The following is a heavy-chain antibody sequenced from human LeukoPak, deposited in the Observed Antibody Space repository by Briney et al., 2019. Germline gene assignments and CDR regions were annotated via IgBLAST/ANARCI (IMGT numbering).Heavy chain of an antibody. V-gene: IGHV1-8*01. Sequence: ASVKVSCKASGYTFTSYDINWVRQATGQGLEWMGWMNPNSGNTGYAQKFQGRVTMTRNTSISTAYMELRSLRSDDTAVYYCARGGGLGYCSGGSCYGDYWGQGTLVTVSS. CDR2: MNPNSGNT. J-gene: IGHJ4*02. CDR3: ARGGGLGYCSGGSCYGDY. CDR1: GYTFTSYD. D-gene: IGHD2-15*01.